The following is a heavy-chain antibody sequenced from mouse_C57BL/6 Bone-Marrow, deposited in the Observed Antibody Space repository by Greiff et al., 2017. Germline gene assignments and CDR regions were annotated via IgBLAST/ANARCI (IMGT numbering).Heavy chain of an antibody. Sequence: QVQLQQPGAEFVMPGASVKLSCKASGYTFTSHRIHWVKQRPGQGLEWIGEIDPSDSYTNYNQKFKGKSTFTVDKSSSTAYMQHSNLTSEDSAVYYCAIYDYDRGYYAMDYWGQGTSVTVSS. D-gene: IGHD2-4*01. CDR3: AIYDYDRGYYAMDY. V-gene: IGHV1-69*01. CDR2: IDPSDSYT. CDR1: GYTFTSHR. J-gene: IGHJ4*01.